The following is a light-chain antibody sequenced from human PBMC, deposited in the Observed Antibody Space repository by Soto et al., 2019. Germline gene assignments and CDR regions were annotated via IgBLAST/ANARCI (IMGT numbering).Light chain of an antibody. J-gene: IGKJ2*01. CDR1: QSLLDSNDGNTY. V-gene: IGKV2-40*01. Sequence: DIVMTQTPLSLPVTPGEPASISCRSSQSLLDSNDGNTYLDWYLQKPGQSPQLLIYTLSYRASXVXDXXSGRGSGTDFTLKISRVEAEDVGVYYCKQRLEFPYIFGQGTKLEIK. CDR3: KQRLEFPYI. CDR2: TLS.